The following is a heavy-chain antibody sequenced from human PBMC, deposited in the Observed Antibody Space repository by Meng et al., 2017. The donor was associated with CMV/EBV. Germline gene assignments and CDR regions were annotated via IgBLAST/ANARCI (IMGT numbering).Heavy chain of an antibody. J-gene: IGHJ5*02. CDR2: IYTSGST. CDR1: GGSISSVSYY. Sequence: VQLTESGPGLVKPSQTLSLTCTVSGGSISSVSYYWSWIRQPAGKGLEWIGRIYTSGSTNYNPSLKSRVTISVDTSKNQFSLKLSSVTAADTAVYYCAREVVVITPYNWFDPWGQGTLVTVSS. V-gene: IGHV4-61*02. D-gene: IGHD3-22*01. CDR3: AREVVVITPYNWFDP.